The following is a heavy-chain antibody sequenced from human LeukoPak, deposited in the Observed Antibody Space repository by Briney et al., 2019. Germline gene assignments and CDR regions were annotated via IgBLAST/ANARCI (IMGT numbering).Heavy chain of an antibody. V-gene: IGHV3-7*01. Sequence: PGGSLRLSCAVSGFTFSSYWMSWVRQAPGKGLEWVANIKQDGTEIYYVDSVRGRFTISRDNAKNSLYLQMNSLRAEDTAAYYCARESATWSWSGGYFDYWGQGTLVTVSS. CDR1: GFTFSSYW. J-gene: IGHJ4*02. CDR2: IKQDGTEI. D-gene: IGHD3-10*01. CDR3: ARESATWSWSGGYFDY.